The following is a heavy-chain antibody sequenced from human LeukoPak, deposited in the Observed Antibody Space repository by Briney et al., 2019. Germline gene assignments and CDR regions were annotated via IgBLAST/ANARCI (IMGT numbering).Heavy chain of an antibody. CDR2: IKSEAAGATT. CDR3: STPPD. CDR1: GISISNAW. Sequence: GGSLRLSCEASGISISNAWMSWVLQAPGKGLEWVGRIKSEAAGATTDYAASVKGRFTISRDGSKNTLYLQMNRLMIVDTAVYYCSTPPDWGQGTLVTVSS. J-gene: IGHJ4*02. V-gene: IGHV3-15*01.